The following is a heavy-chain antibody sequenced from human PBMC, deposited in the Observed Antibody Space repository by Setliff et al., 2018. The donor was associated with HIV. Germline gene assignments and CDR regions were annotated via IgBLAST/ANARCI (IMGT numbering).Heavy chain of an antibody. CDR3: ARGGGVYCSGGSCYTSVDFQH. Sequence: ASVKVSCKASGYTFTGYYIHWVRQVPGQGLEWMGWINPNSGNTGYAQKFQGRVTMTRNTSIRTAYMELSSLRSEDTAVYYCARGGGVYCSGGSCYTSVDFQHWGQGTLVTVSS. J-gene: IGHJ1*01. CDR1: GYTFTGYY. CDR2: INPNSGNT. V-gene: IGHV1-8*02. D-gene: IGHD2-15*01.